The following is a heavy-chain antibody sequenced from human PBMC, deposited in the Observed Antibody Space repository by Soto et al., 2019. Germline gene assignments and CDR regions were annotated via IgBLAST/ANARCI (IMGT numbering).Heavy chain of an antibody. CDR1: GGTFSNYA. J-gene: IGHJ4*02. CDR2: IIPIFGTP. D-gene: IGHD1-26*01. Sequence: QVQLVQSGAEVKKPGSSVKVSCRASGGTFSNYAISWVRQAPGQGLEWMGGIIPIFGTPKYAQKFQGRVTITADESTSTAYMGLSRLRSEDTAVYYGARPDSGSYFFDYWGQGTLVTVSS. V-gene: IGHV1-69*12. CDR3: ARPDSGSYFFDY.